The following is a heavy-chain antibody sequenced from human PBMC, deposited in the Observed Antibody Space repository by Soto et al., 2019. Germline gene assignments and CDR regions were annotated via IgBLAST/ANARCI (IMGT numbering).Heavy chain of an antibody. J-gene: IGHJ5*02. V-gene: IGHV1-2*04. CDR2: INTNTGDT. CDR3: ARWVGASNWFDP. CDR1: GGTFSSYA. Sequence: QVQLVQSGAEVKKPGSSVKVSCKASGGTFSSYAISWVRQAPGQGLEWMGGINTNTGDTNYAQKFQGWVTMTRDTSINTAYVQLSRLTSDDTAIYYCARWVGASNWFDPWGQGTLVTVSS. D-gene: IGHD1-26*01.